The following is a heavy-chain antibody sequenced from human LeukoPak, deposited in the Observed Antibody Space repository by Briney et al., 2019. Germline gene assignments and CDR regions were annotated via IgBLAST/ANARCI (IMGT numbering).Heavy chain of an antibody. CDR3: VSGDDS. V-gene: IGHV3-15*01. J-gene: IGHJ4*02. CDR2: IKSKSDGGTT. CDR1: GFTFTNAW. Sequence: PGESLRLSCAASGFTFTNAWMNWVRQAPGKGLEWVGRIKSKSDGGTTDYAAPVNGRFTISRDDSINMVYLQMNSLKTEDTGVYLCVSGDDSWGQGTLVTVSS.